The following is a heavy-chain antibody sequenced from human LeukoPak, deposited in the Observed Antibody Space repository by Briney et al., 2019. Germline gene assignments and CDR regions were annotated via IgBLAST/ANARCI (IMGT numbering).Heavy chain of an antibody. CDR2: LSGSGRAT. J-gene: IGHJ5*02. V-gene: IGHV3-23*01. D-gene: IGHD1/OR15-1a*01. CDR1: GFKFTSYA. Sequence: GGSLRLSCAASGFKFTSYAMSWVRQAPGKGLEWVSGLSGSGRATYYAHSVKGRFTISRENSKNAMFLQMNSLRVDDTAVYYCARQRVMLTGTGGTWIDPWGQGTLVTVSS. CDR3: ARQRVMLTGTGGTWIDP.